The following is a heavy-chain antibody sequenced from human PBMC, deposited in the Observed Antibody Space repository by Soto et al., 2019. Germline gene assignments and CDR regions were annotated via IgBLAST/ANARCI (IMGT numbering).Heavy chain of an antibody. D-gene: IGHD3-16*02. Sequence: GASVKVSCKASGYTFTGYYRHWVRQAPGQGLEGMGWINPNSGGTNYAQKFQGRVTMTRDTSSSTANMELSRLRSDDTAVYYCARDYRDAFDIWGQGTMVTVSS. CDR3: ARDYRDAFDI. CDR1: GYTFTGYY. V-gene: IGHV1-2*02. CDR2: INPNSGGT. J-gene: IGHJ3*02.